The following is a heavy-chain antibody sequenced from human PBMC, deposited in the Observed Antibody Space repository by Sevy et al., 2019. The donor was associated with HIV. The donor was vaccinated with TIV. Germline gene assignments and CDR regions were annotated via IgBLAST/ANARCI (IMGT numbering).Heavy chain of an antibody. CDR1: GFTFCSYD. CDR3: AKSMGGFDAFDI. V-gene: IGHV3-23*01. CDR2: ISGSGVST. Sequence: GGSLRLSCAASGFTFCSYDMSWVRQAPGKGLEWVSVISGSGVSTYYADSVKGRFTISRDNSKNTLYLQLNSLRAEDTAVYYCAKSMGGFDAFDIWGQGTMVTVSS. D-gene: IGHD6-25*01. J-gene: IGHJ3*02.